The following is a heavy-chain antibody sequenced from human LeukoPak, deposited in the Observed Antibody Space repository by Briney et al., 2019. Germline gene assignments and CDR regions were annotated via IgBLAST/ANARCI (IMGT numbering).Heavy chain of an antibody. V-gene: IGHV1-46*01. CDR3: ARGRGVHDSHTYDYFDY. Sequence: ASVKVSCKASGYTFTSYYIHWVRQAPGQGLEWMGVINPAGGSTTYAQKFQGSRLTLTRDTSTSTVYMELSSLRSEDTAVYYCARGRGVHDSHTYDYFDYWGQGSLVTVSS. CDR1: GYTFTSYY. CDR2: INPAGGST. D-gene: IGHD3-22*01. J-gene: IGHJ4*02.